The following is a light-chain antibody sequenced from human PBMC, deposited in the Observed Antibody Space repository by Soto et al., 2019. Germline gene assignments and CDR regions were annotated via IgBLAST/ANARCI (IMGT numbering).Light chain of an antibody. CDR2: EDN. CDR3: QSYYSSVV. V-gene: IGLV6-57*04. CDR1: SSNIASNY. Sequence: NFMLTQPHSVSESPGKTVTISCTRSSSNIASNYVQWYHQRPGSAPTTVIYEDNQRPSGVPDRFSGSIDSSSNSASLTISGLKTEDEADYCCQSYYSSVVFGGGTKLTVL. J-gene: IGLJ2*01.